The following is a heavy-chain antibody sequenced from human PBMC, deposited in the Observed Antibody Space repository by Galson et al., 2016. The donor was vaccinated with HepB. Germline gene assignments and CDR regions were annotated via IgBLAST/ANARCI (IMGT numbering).Heavy chain of an antibody. CDR3: AIGPPFGSGSYYAFDV. D-gene: IGHD3-10*01. V-gene: IGHV1-69*13. CDR1: GDTLIGHG. CDR2: VIPGLGAT. J-gene: IGHJ3*01. Sequence: SVKVSCKVSGDTLIGHGISWVRQAPGQGLEWMGGVIPGLGATDYAQTFQDRVTITADEANSTVYLEMRSLGPEDTAMFFCAIGPPFGSGSYYAFDVWGPGTEVSVSS.